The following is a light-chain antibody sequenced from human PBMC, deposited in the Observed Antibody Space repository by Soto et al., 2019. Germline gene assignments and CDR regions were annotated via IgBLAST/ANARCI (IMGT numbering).Light chain of an antibody. CDR2: DAS. Sequence: ETVMTQSPATLSVSPGGRATLSCRASQSVSSSLAWYQQKPGKAPKLLIYDASTRATGIPARFSGSNSGTDYSLTISSLQPDDYAVYYYQQRSNWPSITFGQGTRLDIK. CDR3: QQRSNWPSIT. V-gene: IGKV3-11*01. J-gene: IGKJ5*01. CDR1: QSVSSS.